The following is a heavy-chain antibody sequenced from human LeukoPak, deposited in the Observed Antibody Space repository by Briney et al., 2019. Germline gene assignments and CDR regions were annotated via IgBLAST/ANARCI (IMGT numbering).Heavy chain of an antibody. Sequence: SGTLSLTCAVSGGSISSSNWWSWVRQPPGKGLEWIGEINHSGSTNYNPSLKSRVTISVDTSKNQFSLKLSSVTAADTAVYYCARGPPRVFIVVVPAANYYYGMDVWGQGTTVTVSS. CDR2: INHSGST. V-gene: IGHV4-4*02. J-gene: IGHJ6*02. D-gene: IGHD2-2*01. CDR3: ARGPPRVFIVVVPAANYYYGMDV. CDR1: GGSISSSNW.